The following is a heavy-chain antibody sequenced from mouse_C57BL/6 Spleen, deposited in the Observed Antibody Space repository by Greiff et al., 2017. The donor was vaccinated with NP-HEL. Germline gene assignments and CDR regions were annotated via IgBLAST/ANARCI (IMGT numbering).Heavy chain of an antibody. CDR1: GYTFTSYW. CDR2: IYPGSGST. J-gene: IGHJ3*01. V-gene: IGHV1-55*01. Sequence: QVQLQQPGAELVKPGASVKMSCKASGYTFTSYWITWVKQRPGQGLEWIGDIYPGSGSTNYNEKFKSKANLTVDTSSSTAYMQLSSLTSEDSAVYYCARRGHRAQATGFAYWGQGTLVTVSA. D-gene: IGHD3-2*02. CDR3: ARRGHRAQATGFAY.